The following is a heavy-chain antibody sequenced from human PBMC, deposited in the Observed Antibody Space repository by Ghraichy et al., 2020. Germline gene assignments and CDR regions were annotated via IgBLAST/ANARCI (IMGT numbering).Heavy chain of an antibody. V-gene: IGHV1-2*06. CDR3: ARDCSGGSCYSGYGFDI. Sequence: ASVKVSCKASGYTFTGYYMHWVRQAPGQGLEWMGRINPNSGGTNYAQKFQGRVTMTRDTSISTAYMELSRLRSDDTAVYYCARDCSGGSCYSGYGFDIWGQGTMVTVSS. CDR2: INPNSGGT. D-gene: IGHD2-15*01. J-gene: IGHJ3*02. CDR1: GYTFTGYY.